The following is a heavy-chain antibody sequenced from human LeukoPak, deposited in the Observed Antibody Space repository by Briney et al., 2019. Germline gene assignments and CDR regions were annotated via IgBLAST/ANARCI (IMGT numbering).Heavy chain of an antibody. CDR3: ARGKFCLVSYWFDP. J-gene: IGHJ5*02. Sequence: GGSLRLSCAASGFTFSSYWMSWVRQAPGKGLEWVANIKQDGSEKYYVDSVKGRFTISRDNAKNSLYLQMNSLRAEDTAVYYCARGKFCLVSYWFDPLGQGTLVT. CDR1: GFTFSSYW. CDR2: IKQDGSEK. V-gene: IGHV3-7*01. D-gene: IGHD3-9*01.